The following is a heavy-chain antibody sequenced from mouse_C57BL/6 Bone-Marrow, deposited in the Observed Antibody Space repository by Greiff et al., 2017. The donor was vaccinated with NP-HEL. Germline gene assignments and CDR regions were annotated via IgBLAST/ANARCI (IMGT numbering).Heavy chain of an antibody. D-gene: IGHD2-2*01. CDR1: GFTFSDYY. CDR3: ARGGYHYYYAMDY. CDR2: INYDGSST. J-gene: IGHJ4*01. V-gene: IGHV5-16*01. Sequence: EVMLVESEGGLVQPGSSMKLSCTASGFTFSDYYMAWVRQVPEKGLEWVANINYDGSSTYYLDSLKSRFIISRDNAKNILYLQMSSLKSEDTATYYCARGGYHYYYAMDYWGQGTSVTVSS.